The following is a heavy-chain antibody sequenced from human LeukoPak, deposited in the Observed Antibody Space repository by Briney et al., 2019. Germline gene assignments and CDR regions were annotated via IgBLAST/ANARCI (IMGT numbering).Heavy chain of an antibody. V-gene: IGHV3-66*02. Sequence: PGGSLRLSCAASGFTFSVNYMSWVRQAPGKGLEWVSALYSGDSTYYAASVKGRFTISTDNSNNTLYLQMNSLRPDDSAVYYCALSSDSSGYSHDVFDIWGQGTMVTVSS. CDR2: LYSGDST. D-gene: IGHD3-22*01. CDR1: GFTFSVNY. J-gene: IGHJ3*02. CDR3: ALSSDSSGYSHDVFDI.